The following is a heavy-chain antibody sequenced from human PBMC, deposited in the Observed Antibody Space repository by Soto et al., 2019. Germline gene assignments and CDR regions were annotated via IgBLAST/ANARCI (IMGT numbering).Heavy chain of an antibody. CDR3: ARDLRYCSGGSCYPDLYYYGMDV. Sequence: GASVKVSCKASGGTFSSYAISWVRQAPGQGLEWMGGIIPIFGTANYAQKFQGRVTITADESTSTAYMELSRLRSDDTAVYYCARDLRYCSGGSCYPDLYYYGMDVWGQGTTVTVSS. CDR2: IIPIFGTA. D-gene: IGHD2-15*01. J-gene: IGHJ6*02. CDR1: GGTFSSYA. V-gene: IGHV1-69*13.